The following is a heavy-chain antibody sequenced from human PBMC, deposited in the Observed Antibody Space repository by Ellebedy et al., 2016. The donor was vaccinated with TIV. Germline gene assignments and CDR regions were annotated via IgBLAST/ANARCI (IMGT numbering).Heavy chain of an antibody. D-gene: IGHD3-22*01. CDR1: GFTFSSYA. V-gene: IGHV3-30-3*01. CDR3: ARDGPEYYYDSSGYYVAGDWYFDL. Sequence: GGSLRLSXAASGFTFSSYAMHWVRQAPGKGLEWVAVISYDGSNKYYADSVKGRFTISRDNSKNTLYLQMNSLRAEDTAVYYCARDGPEYYYDSSGYYVAGDWYFDLWGRGTLVTVSS. J-gene: IGHJ2*01. CDR2: ISYDGSNK.